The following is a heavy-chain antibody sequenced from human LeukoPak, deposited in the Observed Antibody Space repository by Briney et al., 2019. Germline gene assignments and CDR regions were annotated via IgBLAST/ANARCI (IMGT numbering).Heavy chain of an antibody. CDR1: GGSISSYY. Sequence: SETLSLTCTVSGGSISSYYWSWIRQPAGKGLEWIGRIYTSGSTNYNPSLKSRVTISVDTSKNQFSLKLSSVTAADTAVYYCARDIRYYYGSGNYMDVWGKGTTVTISS. CDR3: ARDIRYYYGSGNYMDV. D-gene: IGHD3-10*01. J-gene: IGHJ6*03. CDR2: IYTSGST. V-gene: IGHV4-4*07.